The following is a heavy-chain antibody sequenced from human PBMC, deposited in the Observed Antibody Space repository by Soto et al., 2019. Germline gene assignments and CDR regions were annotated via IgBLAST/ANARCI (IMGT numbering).Heavy chain of an antibody. CDR3: ARGGVNIVVVPAAPRWFDP. CDR2: ISAYNGNT. CDR1: GYTFTSYG. J-gene: IGHJ5*02. D-gene: IGHD2-2*01. Sequence: ASVKVSCKASGYTFTSYGISWVRQAPGQGLEWMGWISAYNGNTNYAQKLQGRVTMTTDTSTSTAYMELRSLRSDDTAVYYCARGGVNIVVVPAAPRWFDPWGQGTLVTVSS. V-gene: IGHV1-18*01.